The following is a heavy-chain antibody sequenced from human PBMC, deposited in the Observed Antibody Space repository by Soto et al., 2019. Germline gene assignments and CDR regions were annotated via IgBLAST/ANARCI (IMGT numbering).Heavy chain of an antibody. Sequence: EEQLLESGGGLVQPGGSLRLSCAASGFTFSSYAMSWVRQAPGKGLEWVSAISGSGGATYYADSVKGRFTISRDNSNNTLYLQMNSLGVEDTAVYYCAKDRYYDSSGYYRFGGPGYWGQGTLVTVSS. V-gene: IGHV3-23*01. CDR1: GFTFSSYA. CDR2: ISGSGGAT. J-gene: IGHJ4*02. CDR3: AKDRYYDSSGYYRFGGPGY. D-gene: IGHD3-22*01.